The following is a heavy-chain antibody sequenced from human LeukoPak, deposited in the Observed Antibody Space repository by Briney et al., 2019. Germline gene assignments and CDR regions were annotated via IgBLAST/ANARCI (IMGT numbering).Heavy chain of an antibody. CDR3: ARGDGPVDAFDI. Sequence: PGGSLRLSCAASGFTFSSYAMHWVRQAPGRGLEWVAVISYDGSNKYYADSVKGRFTISRDNSKNTLYLQMNSLRAEDTAVYYCARGDGPVDAFDIWGQGTMVTVSS. CDR2: ISYDGSNK. V-gene: IGHV3-30-3*01. CDR1: GFTFSSYA. J-gene: IGHJ3*02. D-gene: IGHD5-24*01.